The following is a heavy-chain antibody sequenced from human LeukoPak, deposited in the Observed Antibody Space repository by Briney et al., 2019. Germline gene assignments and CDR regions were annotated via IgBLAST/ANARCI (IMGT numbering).Heavy chain of an antibody. J-gene: IGHJ4*02. D-gene: IGHD3-16*02. CDR2: IYYSGSI. Sequence: SETLSLTCTVSGGSISSYYWSWIRQPPGKGLEWIGYIYYSGSINYNPSLKSRVTISVDTSKNQFSLKLSSVTAADTAVYYCARRTLYDYVWGSYRQRGLFDYWGQGTLVTVSS. V-gene: IGHV4-59*08. CDR1: GGSISSYY. CDR3: ARRTLYDYVWGSYRQRGLFDY.